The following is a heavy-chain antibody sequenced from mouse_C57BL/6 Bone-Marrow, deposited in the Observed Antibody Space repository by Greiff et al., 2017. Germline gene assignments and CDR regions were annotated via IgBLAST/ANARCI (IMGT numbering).Heavy chain of an antibody. CDR1: GYTFTSYW. V-gene: IGHV1-69*01. J-gene: IGHJ1*03. Sequence: VQLQQSGAELVMPGASVKLSCKASGYTFTSYWMHWVKQRPGQGLEWIGEIDPSDSYTNYNQKFKGKSTLTVDKSSSTAYMQLSSLTSEDSAVYYCASVYYGTGYWYFDVWGTGTTVTVSS. D-gene: IGHD1-1*01. CDR3: ASVYYGTGYWYFDV. CDR2: IDPSDSYT.